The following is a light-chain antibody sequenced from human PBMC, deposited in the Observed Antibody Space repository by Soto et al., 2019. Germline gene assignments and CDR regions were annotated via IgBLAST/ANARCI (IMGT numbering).Light chain of an antibody. CDR3: QQYGSSAPIT. Sequence: EIVLTQSPGTLSLSPGERATLSCSASQSVRNNNLNWYQQKAGQAPRLLIYGASIRATGIPDRFSGSGSGTDFTLTISRLEPEDFALYFCQQYGSSAPITFGQGTRLEIK. J-gene: IGKJ5*01. CDR1: QSVRNNN. CDR2: GAS. V-gene: IGKV3-20*01.